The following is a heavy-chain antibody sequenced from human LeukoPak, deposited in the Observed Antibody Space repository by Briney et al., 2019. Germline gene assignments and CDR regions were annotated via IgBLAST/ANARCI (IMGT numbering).Heavy chain of an antibody. D-gene: IGHD5-24*01. V-gene: IGHV3-66*02. J-gene: IGHJ4*02. CDR3: ARGDGYNFFDF. CDR2: IYVGGNT. CDR1: GVTVSSNY. Sequence: GTSLRLSCAASGVTVSSNYMNWVRQAPGKGLEWVSVIYVGGNTYYADSVKGRFTISRDNPKNTLYLQMNSLRAEDTAVYYCARGDGYNFFDFWGQGTLVTVSS.